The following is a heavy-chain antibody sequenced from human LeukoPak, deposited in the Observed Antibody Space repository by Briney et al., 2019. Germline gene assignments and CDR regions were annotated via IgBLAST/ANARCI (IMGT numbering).Heavy chain of an antibody. CDR3: ATSNYVAAALGYFDY. CDR2: INPNSGGT. CDR1: GYTFTGYY. D-gene: IGHD6-13*01. J-gene: IGHJ4*02. V-gene: IGHV1-2*02. Sequence: ASVKVSCKTSGYTFTGYYMHWVRQAPGQGLEWMGWINPNSGGTNSAQKFQGRVTMTRDTSISTVYMELSRLRSDDTAVYYCATSNYVAAALGYFDYWGQGTLVTVSS.